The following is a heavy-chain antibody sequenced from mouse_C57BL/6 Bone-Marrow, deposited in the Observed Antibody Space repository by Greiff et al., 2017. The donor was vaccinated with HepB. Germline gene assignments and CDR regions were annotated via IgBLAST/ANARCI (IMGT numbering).Heavy chain of an antibody. CDR2: IYTRDGST. D-gene: IGHD1-1*01. V-gene: IGHV1-78*01. CDR1: GYTFTDHT. J-gene: IGHJ2*01. Sequence: VQLQQSDAELVKPGASVKISCKVSGYTFTDHTIHWMKQRPEQGLEWIGYIYTRDGSTKYNEKFKGKATLTADKSSSTAYMQLNSLTSEDSAVYFCAKGFNYYGSSYGYWGQGTTLTVSS. CDR3: AKGFNYYGSSYGY.